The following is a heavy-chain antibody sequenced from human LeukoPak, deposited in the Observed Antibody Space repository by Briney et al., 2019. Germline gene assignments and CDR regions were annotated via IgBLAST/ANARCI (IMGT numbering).Heavy chain of an antibody. D-gene: IGHD7-27*01. J-gene: IGHJ4*02. CDR1: GFTFSSYT. V-gene: IGHV3-23*01. CDR2: ITTSDGNT. CDR3: AKDGGLWVSAHWGDS. Sequence: GVSLRLSCAASGFTFSSYTMSWVRQAPGKGLEWVSTITTSDGNTYYADSVKGRFTVSRDNSKNTLYLQMNSLRAEDTAVYYCAKDGGLWVSAHWGDSWGRGTLVTVSS.